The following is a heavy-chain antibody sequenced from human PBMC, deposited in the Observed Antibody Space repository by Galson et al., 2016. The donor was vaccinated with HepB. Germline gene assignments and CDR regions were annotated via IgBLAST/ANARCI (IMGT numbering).Heavy chain of an antibody. J-gene: IGHJ6*02. Sequence: SLRLSCAASGFTFSDHYMDWVRQAPGKGLEWVGRTRNKANSYTTEYAASVTGRFTISRDDSKNSLYLQMNSLKTEDTAVYYCASSKRGSVTYYYYYGMDVWGQGTTVTVSS. CDR3: ASSKRGSVTYYYYYGMDV. CDR2: TRNKANSYTT. D-gene: IGHD2-21*02. CDR1: GFTFSDHY. V-gene: IGHV3-72*01.